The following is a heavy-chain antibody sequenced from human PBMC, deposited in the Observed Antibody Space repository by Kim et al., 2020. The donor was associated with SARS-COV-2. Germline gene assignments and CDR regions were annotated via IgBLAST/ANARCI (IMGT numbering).Heavy chain of an antibody. CDR1: GGSISSYY. Sequence: SETLSLTCTVSGGSISSYYWSWIRQPPGKGLEWIGYIYYSGSTNYNPSLKSRVTISVDTSKNQFSLKLSSVTAADTAVYYCARHPYSGSYHGWWFDYWGQGTLVTVSS. D-gene: IGHD1-26*01. J-gene: IGHJ4*02. V-gene: IGHV4-59*13. CDR3: ARHPYSGSYHGWWFDY. CDR2: IYYSGST.